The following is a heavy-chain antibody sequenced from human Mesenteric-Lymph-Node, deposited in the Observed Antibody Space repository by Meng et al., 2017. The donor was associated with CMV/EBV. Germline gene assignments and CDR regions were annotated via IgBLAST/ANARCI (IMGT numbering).Heavy chain of an antibody. V-gene: IGHV3-7*04. J-gene: IGHJ4*02. Sequence: GESLKISCEASGFTFTNYWMEWVRQAPGKGLEWVANIKQDGSEKYYVDSVKGRFTISRDNAKNSLYLQMNSLRAEDTAVHYCGGGGGWVSEYWGQGTLVTVSS. CDR2: IKQDGSEK. CDR1: GFTFTNYW. D-gene: IGHD6-19*01. CDR3: GGGGGWVSEY.